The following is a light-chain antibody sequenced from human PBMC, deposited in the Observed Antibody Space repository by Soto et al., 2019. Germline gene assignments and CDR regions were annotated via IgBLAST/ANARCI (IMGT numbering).Light chain of an antibody. Sequence: EIVLTQSPATLSLSPGERATLSCRASQSVSYYLAWYQQKPGQAPRLLIYDASNRATGITARFSGSGSGTDFSLTISSLEPEDFAVYYCQQRSNWPITFGQGTRLEIK. V-gene: IGKV3-11*01. CDR3: QQRSNWPIT. CDR2: DAS. CDR1: QSVSYY. J-gene: IGKJ5*01.